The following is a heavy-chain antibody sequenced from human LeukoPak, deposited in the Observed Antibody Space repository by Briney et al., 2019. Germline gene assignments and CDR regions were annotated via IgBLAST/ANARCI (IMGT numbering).Heavy chain of an antibody. CDR3: ARHVRRGGDCSRLDY. CDR1: GGSISSSSYY. V-gene: IGHV4-39*01. D-gene: IGHD2-21*02. Sequence: PSETLSLTCTVSGGSISSSSYYWGWIRQPPGTGLEWIGNVYYSGNTYYNPSLKSRVTISVDTSKNQFSLKLISVTAADTALYYCARHVRRGGDCSRLDYWGQGTLVTVSS. CDR2: VYYSGNT. J-gene: IGHJ4*02.